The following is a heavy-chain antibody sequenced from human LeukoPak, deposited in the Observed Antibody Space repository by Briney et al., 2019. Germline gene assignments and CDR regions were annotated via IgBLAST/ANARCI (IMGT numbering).Heavy chain of an antibody. V-gene: IGHV1-3*01. CDR3: ARDSNGYDILTGYRI. D-gene: IGHD3-9*01. J-gene: IGHJ3*02. CDR1: GYTFTSYA. CDR2: INAGNGNT. Sequence: ASVKVSCKASGYTFTSYAMHWVRQAPGQRLEWMGWINAGNGNTKYSQKFQGRVTITRGTSASTAYTELSSLRSEDTAVYYCARDSNGYDILTGYRIWGQGTMVTVSS.